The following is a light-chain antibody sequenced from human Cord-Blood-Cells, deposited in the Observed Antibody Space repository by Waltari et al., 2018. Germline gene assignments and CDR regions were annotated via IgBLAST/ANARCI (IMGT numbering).Light chain of an antibody. Sequence: DIVCSHTPATLFLFPEVRATLSCRAMQSVSSYLAWYQKKPGQAPRLLIYDASNRATGIPARFSGSGSGTDFTLTISSLEPEDFAVYYCQQRSNWLTLGGGTKVEIK. CDR3: QQRSNWLT. J-gene: IGKJ4*01. CDR1: QSVSSY. V-gene: IGKV3-11*01. CDR2: DAS.